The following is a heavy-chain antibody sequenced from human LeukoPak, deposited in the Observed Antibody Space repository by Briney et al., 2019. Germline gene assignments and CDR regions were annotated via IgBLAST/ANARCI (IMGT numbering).Heavy chain of an antibody. Sequence: PGRSLRLSCAASGFTFSSYAMHWVRQAPGKGLEWVAVISYDGSNKYYADSVKGRFTISRDNSKNTLYLQMNSLRAEDTAVYYCAKPPYDSSGYSFDYWGQGTLVTVSS. CDR2: ISYDGSNK. CDR1: GFTFSSYA. V-gene: IGHV3-30-3*02. D-gene: IGHD3-22*01. J-gene: IGHJ4*02. CDR3: AKPPYDSSGYSFDY.